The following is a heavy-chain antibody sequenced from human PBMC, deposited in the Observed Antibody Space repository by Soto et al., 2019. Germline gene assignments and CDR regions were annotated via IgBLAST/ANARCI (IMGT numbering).Heavy chain of an antibody. CDR1: GFTFSSYG. CDR2: ISYDGSNK. D-gene: IGHD6-6*01. J-gene: IGHJ6*02. Sequence: QVQLVESGGGVVQPGRSLRLSCAASGFTFSSYGMHWVRQAPDKGLEWVAVISYDGSNKYYADSVKGRFTISRDNSKNTLYLQMNSLRAEDTAVYYCAKVVEDSSSSVFDYYYGMDVWGQGTTVTVSS. V-gene: IGHV3-30*18. CDR3: AKVVEDSSSSVFDYYYGMDV.